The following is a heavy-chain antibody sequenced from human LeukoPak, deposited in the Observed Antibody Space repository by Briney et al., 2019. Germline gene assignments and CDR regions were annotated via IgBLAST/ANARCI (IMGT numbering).Heavy chain of an antibody. CDR3: ARDLGGIAGS. CDR1: GFTFSRYW. Sequence: GGSLRLSCAASGFTFSRYWMHWVRHVPGMGLEWVSRLNEDGRTTTYADPVQGRFTIYRDNSKNTLYLQMNSLRAEDTALYYCARDLGGIAGSWGQGALVTVSS. D-gene: IGHD1-26*01. CDR2: LNEDGRTT. V-gene: IGHV3-74*01. J-gene: IGHJ1*01.